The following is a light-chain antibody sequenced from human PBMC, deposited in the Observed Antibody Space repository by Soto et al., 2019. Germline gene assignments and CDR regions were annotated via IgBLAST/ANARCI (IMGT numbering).Light chain of an antibody. CDR2: DAS. J-gene: IGKJ5*01. CDR3: QQRSNWPIT. V-gene: IGKV3-11*01. Sequence: EVVLTQSPATLSLSPGERATLSCRASQSVSSTYLAWYQQQPGQAPRLLIYDASNRATGIPARFSGGGSGTDFTLTVSSLEPEDFAVYYCQQRSNWPITFGQGTRLEIK. CDR1: QSVSSTY.